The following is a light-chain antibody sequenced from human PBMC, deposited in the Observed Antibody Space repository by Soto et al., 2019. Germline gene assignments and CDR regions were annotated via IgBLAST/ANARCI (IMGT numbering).Light chain of an antibody. V-gene: IGKV1-9*01. CDR2: AAS. Sequence: RVTQSCRVSQDIAIYLAWYQQKPGEAPKLLIYAASTLYGGVPSRFSGSGSETEYDITIRCRHPEYSAIYYYQRLYCSPITFAQGTRLEI. J-gene: IGKJ5*01. CDR3: QRLYCSPIT. CDR1: QDIAIY.